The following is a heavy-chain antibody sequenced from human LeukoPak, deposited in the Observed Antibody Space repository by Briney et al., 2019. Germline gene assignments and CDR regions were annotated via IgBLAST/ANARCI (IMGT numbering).Heavy chain of an antibody. CDR3: AIGAGGGASIFDH. Sequence: GGSLRLSCAASGFTFSSYGIHWVRQAPGKGLEWVAVISYDGSNKYYADSVKGRFTISRDNSKNTLHLQVSSLRAEDTAVYYYAIGAGGGASIFDHWGQGTLVTVSS. J-gene: IGHJ4*02. CDR2: ISYDGSNK. V-gene: IGHV3-30*03. CDR1: GFTFSSYG. D-gene: IGHD3-16*01.